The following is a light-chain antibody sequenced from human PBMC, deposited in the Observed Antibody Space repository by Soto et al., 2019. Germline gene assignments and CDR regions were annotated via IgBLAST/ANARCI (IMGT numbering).Light chain of an antibody. CDR3: HQYFTSVWA. CDR2: GAS. CDR1: QSVNSNF. Sequence: EIVLTQSPGTLSLSPGERATLSCRASQSVNSNFLAWSQQKPGQPPRLLVYGASSRASGIPDRFSGSGSGADFPLTISRLEPDDFAVYYCHQYFTSVWAFGQGTKVEV. J-gene: IGKJ1*01. V-gene: IGKV3-20*01.